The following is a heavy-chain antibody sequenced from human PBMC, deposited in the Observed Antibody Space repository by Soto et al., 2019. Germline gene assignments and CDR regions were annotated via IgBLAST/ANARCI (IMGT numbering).Heavy chain of an antibody. CDR3: ARGIEMATIPFDY. CDR2: IYYSGSA. D-gene: IGHD5-12*01. CDR1: GGSISSGGYY. V-gene: IGHV4-31*03. Sequence: PSETLSLTCTVSGGSISSGGYYWSWIRQHPGKGLEWIGYIYYSGSAYYNPSLKSRVTISVDTSKNQFSLKLSSVTAADTAVYYCARGIEMATIPFDYWGQGTLVTVSS. J-gene: IGHJ4*02.